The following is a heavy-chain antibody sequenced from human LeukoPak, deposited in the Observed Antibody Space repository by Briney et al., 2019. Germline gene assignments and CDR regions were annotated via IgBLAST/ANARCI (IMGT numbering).Heavy chain of an antibody. CDR2: INHSGST. Sequence: SETLSLTCAVYGGSFSTYYWSWIRQPPGKGLEWIGEINHSGSTNYNPSLKSQVTISVDTSKNQFSLKLSSVIAADTAVYYCASTGDSSSSNWFAPWGQGTLVTVSS. V-gene: IGHV4-34*01. J-gene: IGHJ5*02. D-gene: IGHD6-13*01. CDR3: ASTGDSSSSNWFAP. CDR1: GGSFSTYY.